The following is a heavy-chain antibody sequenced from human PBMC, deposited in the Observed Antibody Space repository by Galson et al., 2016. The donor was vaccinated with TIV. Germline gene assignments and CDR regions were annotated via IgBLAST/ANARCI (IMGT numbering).Heavy chain of an antibody. V-gene: IGHV3-15*01. CDR3: ATESVVLGEHFYHGMEL. J-gene: IGHJ6*02. CDR2: IKTKMEGGAT. Sequence: SLRLSCAVSGFTFSYAWMTWVRQAPGKGLEWVGRIKTKMEGGATDYAAVVKGSFTILRDDSKNMLYLQMKSLKTEDTGVYYCATESVVLGEHFYHGMELWGQGTTVVASS. CDR1: GFTFSYAW. D-gene: IGHD2-15*01.